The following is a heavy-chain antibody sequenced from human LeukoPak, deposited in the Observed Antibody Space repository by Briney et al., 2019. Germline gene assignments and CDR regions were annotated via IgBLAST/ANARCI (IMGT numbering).Heavy chain of an antibody. CDR3: ARAVGVWELSRNYYYMDV. Sequence: ASVKVSCKASGGTLSRNAISWVRQAPGQGLEWLGGIIPRFGTPNYAQKIQGRVTITADESTSTAYLELSSLRSEDTAIYYCARAVGVWELSRNYYYMDVWGKGTTVTVSS. CDR1: GGTLSRNA. J-gene: IGHJ6*03. D-gene: IGHD2-21*01. CDR2: IIPRFGTP. V-gene: IGHV1-69*13.